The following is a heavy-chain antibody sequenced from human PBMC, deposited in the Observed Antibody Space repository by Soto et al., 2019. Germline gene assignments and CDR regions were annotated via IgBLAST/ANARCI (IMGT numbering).Heavy chain of an antibody. CDR3: ARVPGSGTYYDNRIANDAFEI. J-gene: IGHJ3*02. CDR1: GFTFSNYG. CDR2: IWYDGSSE. V-gene: IGHV3-33*01. Sequence: GGSLRLSCAASGFTFSNYGVHWARQAPGKGLEWVAVIWYDGSSEYYTESVKGRFTISRDNSKNTLYLQMNSLRAEDTAVYYCARVPGSGTYYDNRIANDAFEIWGQGTMVTVSS. D-gene: IGHD3-10*01.